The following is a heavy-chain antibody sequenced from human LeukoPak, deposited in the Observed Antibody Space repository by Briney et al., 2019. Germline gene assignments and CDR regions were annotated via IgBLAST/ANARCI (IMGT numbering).Heavy chain of an antibody. CDR3: ARIVVVAAEVDY. J-gene: IGHJ4*02. V-gene: IGHV3-7*01. CDR2: IKQDGSEK. D-gene: IGHD2-15*01. Sequence: PGGSLRLSCAASGFTFSSYWMSWVRQAPGKGLEWVANIKQDGSEKYYVDSVKGRFTTSRDNAKNSLYLQMNSLRTEDTAVYYCARIVVVAAEVDYWGQGTLVTVSS. CDR1: GFTFSSYW.